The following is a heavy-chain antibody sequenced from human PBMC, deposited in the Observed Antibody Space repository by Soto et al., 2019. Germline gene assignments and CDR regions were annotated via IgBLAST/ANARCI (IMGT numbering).Heavy chain of an antibody. CDR3: ARGYAGTVSFWFDP. CDR2: INHSGST. J-gene: IGHJ5*02. V-gene: IGHV4-34*01. Sequence: NPSETLSLTCAVYGGSFSGYYWSWIRQPPGKGLEWIGEINHSGSTNYNPSLKSRVTISVDTSKNQFSLKLSSVTAADTAVYYCARGYAGTVSFWFDPWGQGTLVTVSS. D-gene: IGHD6-13*01. CDR1: GGSFSGYY.